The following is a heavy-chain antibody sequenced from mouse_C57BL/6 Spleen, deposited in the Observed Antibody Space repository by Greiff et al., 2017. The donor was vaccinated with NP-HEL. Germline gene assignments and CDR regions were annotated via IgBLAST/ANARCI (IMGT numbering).Heavy chain of an antibody. Sequence: DVKLQESGAELVKPGASVKLSCTASGFNIKDYYMHWVKQRTEQGLEWIGRIDPEDGETKYAPKFQGKATITADTSSNTAYLQLSSLTSEDTAVYYCAPTHYGTAWFAYWGQGTLVTVSA. V-gene: IGHV14-2*01. J-gene: IGHJ3*01. D-gene: IGHD1-1*01. CDR1: GFNIKDYY. CDR3: APTHYGTAWFAY. CDR2: IDPEDGET.